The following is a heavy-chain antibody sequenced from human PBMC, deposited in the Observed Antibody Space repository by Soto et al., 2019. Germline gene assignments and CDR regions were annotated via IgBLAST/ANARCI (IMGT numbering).Heavy chain of an antibody. J-gene: IGHJ6*02. CDR2: INPSGGST. V-gene: IGHV1-46*01. D-gene: IGHD3-22*01. CDR3: ARETYPSMIVVVKGYYGMDV. Sequence: ASVKVSCKASGYTFTSYYMHWVRQAPGQGLEWMGIINPSGGSTSYAQKFQGRVTMTRDTSTSTVYMELSSLRSEDTAVYYCARETYPSMIVVVKGYYGMDVWGQGTTVTVS. CDR1: GYTFTSYY.